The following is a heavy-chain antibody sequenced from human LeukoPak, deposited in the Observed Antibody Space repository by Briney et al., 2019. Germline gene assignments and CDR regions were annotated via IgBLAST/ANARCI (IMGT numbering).Heavy chain of an antibody. V-gene: IGHV3-23*01. Sequence: GGSLRLSCTASGFTFSSYAMNWVRQAPGKGLEWVSGIGAGGTFTYYADSVKGRFTISRDNSRNTLYLQMNSLRADDTAVYYCAKGITVAASTRGYFDYWGQGTLVTVSS. CDR1: GFTFSSYA. D-gene: IGHD6-19*01. CDR3: AKGITVAASTRGYFDY. J-gene: IGHJ4*02. CDR2: IGAGGTFT.